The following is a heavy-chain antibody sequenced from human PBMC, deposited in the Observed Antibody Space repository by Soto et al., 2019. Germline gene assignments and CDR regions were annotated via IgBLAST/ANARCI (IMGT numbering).Heavy chain of an antibody. Sequence: EVQLVESGGGLVQPGESLRLSCAASGLTLSNFWVNWVRQAPGRGLVWVSHISVDGSVTNYADTVKGRFTISRDNAKNTVYLQMNSLRAEETAVYYCARPYSSSASCYSHPDYWGQGALGSVS. CDR1: GLTLSNFW. CDR2: ISVDGSVT. D-gene: IGHD2-2*01. J-gene: IGHJ4*02. V-gene: IGHV3-74*01. CDR3: ARPYSSSASCYSHPDY.